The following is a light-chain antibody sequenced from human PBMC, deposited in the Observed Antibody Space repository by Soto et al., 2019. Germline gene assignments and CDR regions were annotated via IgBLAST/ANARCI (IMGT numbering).Light chain of an antibody. CDR1: SGHNTYI. CDR3: ETWDSSTWV. CDR2: LEDSGDY. J-gene: IGLJ3*02. V-gene: IGLV4-60*02. Sequence: QTVVTQSSSASAPLGSSVKLTCTQSSGHNTYIIAWHQQQPGKAPRYLMKLEDSGDYNKGSGIPDRFSGSTSGADRYLTISNLQFEDEADYYCETWDSSTWVFGGGTKLTVL.